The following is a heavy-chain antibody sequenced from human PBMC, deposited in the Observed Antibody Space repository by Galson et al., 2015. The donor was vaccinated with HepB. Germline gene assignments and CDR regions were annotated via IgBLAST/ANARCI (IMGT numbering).Heavy chain of an antibody. Sequence: SLRLSCAASGFTFSNAWMSWVRQAPGKGLEWVGRIKSNTDGGTTDYAAPVKGRFTISRDDSKNTLYLQMNSLKTEDTAVYYCTTEVHVLLWFGELLSQPFDYWGQGTLVTVSS. CDR1: GFTFSNAW. D-gene: IGHD3-10*01. CDR2: IKSNTDGGTT. V-gene: IGHV3-15*01. J-gene: IGHJ4*02. CDR3: TTEVHVLLWFGELLSQPFDY.